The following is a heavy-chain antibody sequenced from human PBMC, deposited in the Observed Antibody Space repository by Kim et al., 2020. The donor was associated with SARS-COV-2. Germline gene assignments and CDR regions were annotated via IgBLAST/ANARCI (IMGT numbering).Heavy chain of an antibody. CDR2: IYTSGST. D-gene: IGHD4-17*01. V-gene: IGHV4-4*07. CDR3: ARDPYDYGDYVDDY. J-gene: IGHJ4*02. Sequence: SETLSLTCTVSGGSISSYYWSWIRQPAGKGLEWIGRIYTSGSTNYNPSLKSRVTMSVDTSKNQFSLKLSSVTAADTAVYYCARDPYDYGDYVDDYWGQGTLVTVSS. CDR1: GGSISSYY.